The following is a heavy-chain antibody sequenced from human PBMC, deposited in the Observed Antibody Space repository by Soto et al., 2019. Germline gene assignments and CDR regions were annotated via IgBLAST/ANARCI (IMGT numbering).Heavy chain of an antibody. CDR2: VKSIPHDGTA. D-gene: IGHD1-26*01. CDR1: GFNVINAW. Sequence: EVQLVESGGGLIKPGESLRLSCAASGFNVINAWMTWIRQAPGKGLDYVGRVKSIPHDGTADYAAPVNGRFAISRDESTNTLYLKMNSPATADTAMYYCGASIVSGGFDVWGQVTMVTVSS. CDR3: GASIVSGGFDV. J-gene: IGHJ3*01. V-gene: IGHV3-15*01.